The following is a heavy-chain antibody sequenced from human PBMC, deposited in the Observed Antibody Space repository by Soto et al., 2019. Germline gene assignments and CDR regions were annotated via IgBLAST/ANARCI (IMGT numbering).Heavy chain of an antibody. CDR1: GFTFSDYY. J-gene: IGHJ5*02. V-gene: IGHV3-11*06. Sequence: PGGSLRLSCAVSGFTFSDYYMSWIRQAPGKGLEWVSYISSSSSYTNYADSVKGRFTISRDNAKNSLFPQMNSLRAEDTAVYYCARGVVPAAGPPFDPWGQGTLVTVSS. CDR3: ARGVVPAAGPPFDP. D-gene: IGHD2-2*01. CDR2: ISSSSSYT.